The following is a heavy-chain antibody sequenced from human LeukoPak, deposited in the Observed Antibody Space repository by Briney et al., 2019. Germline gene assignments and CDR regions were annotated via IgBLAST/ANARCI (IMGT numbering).Heavy chain of an antibody. CDR2: INHSGST. V-gene: IGHV4-34*01. Sequence: PSETLSLTCAVYGGSFSGYYWSWLRQPPGKGLEWIGEINHSGSTNYNPSLKSRVTISVDTSKNQFSLKLSSVTAADTAVYYCARVVSIVVVPAAINPGWFDPWGQGTLVTVSS. CDR1: GGSFSGYY. J-gene: IGHJ5*02. CDR3: ARVVSIVVVPAAINPGWFDP. D-gene: IGHD2-2*01.